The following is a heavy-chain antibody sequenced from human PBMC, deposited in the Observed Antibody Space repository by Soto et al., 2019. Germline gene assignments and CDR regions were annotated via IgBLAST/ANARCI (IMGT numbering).Heavy chain of an antibody. CDR2: IYYSGST. Sequence: SETLSLTCTVSGGSISSGGYYWSWIRQHPGKGLEWIGYIYYSGSTYYNPSLKSRVTISVDTSKNQFSLKLSSVTAADTAVYYCARDSDLSSGFDYWGQGTLVTVS. V-gene: IGHV4-31*03. CDR1: GGSISSGGYY. J-gene: IGHJ4*02. CDR3: ARDSDLSSGFDY. D-gene: IGHD3-22*01.